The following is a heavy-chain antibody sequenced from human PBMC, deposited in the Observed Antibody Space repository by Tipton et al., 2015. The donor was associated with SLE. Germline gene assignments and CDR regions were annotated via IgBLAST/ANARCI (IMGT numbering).Heavy chain of an antibody. CDR1: GFSVTNNY. CDR3: AGARWSYGGLDY. Sequence: GSLRLSCAASGFSVTNNYVSWVRQAPGKGLEWVSVIYVPGDTYYADSVKGRFTISRDNSKNTLYLDMLSLRADDTAMYYCAGARWSYGGLDYWGQGTLVTVS. J-gene: IGHJ4*02. V-gene: IGHV3-53*01. D-gene: IGHD3-10*01. CDR2: IYVPGDT.